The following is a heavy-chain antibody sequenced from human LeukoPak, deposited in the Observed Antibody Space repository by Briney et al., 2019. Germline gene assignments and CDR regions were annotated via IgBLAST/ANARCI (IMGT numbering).Heavy chain of an antibody. D-gene: IGHD2-2*01. CDR2: IGLSSRTM. V-gene: IGHV3-48*01. CDR3: SRSDPALGQRLNFFDS. J-gene: IGHJ4*02. CDR1: GFTFSTYT. Sequence: GGSLRLSCAASGFTFSTYTMNWVRQAPGKGLEWVSFIGLSSRTMYYADSVKGRFTVSRDDAKNLLFLQMNTLRADDTAVYYCSRSDPALGQRLNFFDSWGLGTLVIVSS.